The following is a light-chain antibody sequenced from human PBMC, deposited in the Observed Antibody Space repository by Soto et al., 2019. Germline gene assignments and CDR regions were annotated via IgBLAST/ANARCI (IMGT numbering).Light chain of an antibody. V-gene: IGKV1-9*01. Sequence: DIQLTQSPSFLSASVGARVTITCRASPGISSYLAWYQQKPGKAPKLLIYPASTLQSGVPSRFSGSGSGTEFTLTSSRLQPEDFATYDCQHLNSSQFTCGQGTRLEI. J-gene: IGKJ5*01. CDR1: PGISSY. CDR2: PAS. CDR3: QHLNSSQFT.